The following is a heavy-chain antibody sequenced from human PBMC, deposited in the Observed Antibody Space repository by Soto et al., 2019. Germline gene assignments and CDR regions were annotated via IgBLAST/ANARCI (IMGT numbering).Heavy chain of an antibody. V-gene: IGHV1-69*06. J-gene: IGHJ3*02. CDR3: ARIPFGAFDI. Sequence: ASVKFSCRAYGGTFSGYAISWVRQAPGQGLEWMGGIIPIFGTANYAQKFQGRVTSTADKSTSTAYMELSSLRSEDTAVYYCARIPFGAFDIWGQGTMVTVSS. CDR1: GGTFSGYA. CDR2: IIPIFGTA. D-gene: IGHD3-16*01.